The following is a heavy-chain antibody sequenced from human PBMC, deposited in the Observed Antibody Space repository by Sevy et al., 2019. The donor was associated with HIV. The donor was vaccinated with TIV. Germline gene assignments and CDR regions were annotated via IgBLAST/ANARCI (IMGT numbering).Heavy chain of an antibody. J-gene: IGHJ5*02. Sequence: GGSLRLSCAASGFIFNDYWMQWVRQAPGKGLMWVSGINRDGTDRRYADSVRGRFTISRDNAKNTVYLEINGLRAEDTAVYYCASDFKDNTWGQGTLVTVSS. CDR1: GFIFNDYW. CDR2: INRDGTDR. D-gene: IGHD1-20*01. CDR3: ASDFKDNT. V-gene: IGHV3-74*01.